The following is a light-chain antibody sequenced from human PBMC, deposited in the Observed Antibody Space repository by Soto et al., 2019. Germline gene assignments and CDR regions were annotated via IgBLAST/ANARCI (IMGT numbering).Light chain of an antibody. V-gene: IGKV1-5*01. Sequence: DIQMTQSPSSLSASVGDRVTITCQASQDVKNYLNWYQQKPGKAPKFLIYDASNLESGVPSRFSGSGSGTEFTLTISSLQPDDFATYYCQQYSSYWTFGQGTKVDIK. CDR2: DAS. CDR1: QDVKNY. CDR3: QQYSSYWT. J-gene: IGKJ1*01.